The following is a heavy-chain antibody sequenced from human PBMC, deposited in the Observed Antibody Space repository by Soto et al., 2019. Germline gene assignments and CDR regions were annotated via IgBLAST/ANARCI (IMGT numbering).Heavy chain of an antibody. V-gene: IGHV4-59*01. Sequence: SETLSLTCTVSGGSISSYYWSWIRQPPGKGLEWIGYIYYSGSTNYNPSLKSRVTISVDTSKNQFSLKLSSVTAADTAVYYCARGARYDYIWGSYRYPFDYWGQGTLVTVSS. CDR2: IYYSGST. CDR3: ARGARYDYIWGSYRYPFDY. J-gene: IGHJ4*02. CDR1: GGSISSYY. D-gene: IGHD3-16*02.